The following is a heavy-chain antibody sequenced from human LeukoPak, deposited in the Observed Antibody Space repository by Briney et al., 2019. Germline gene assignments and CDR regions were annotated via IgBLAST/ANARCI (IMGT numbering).Heavy chain of an antibody. J-gene: IGHJ4*02. CDR3: ARDRARVGGLDY. D-gene: IGHD1-26*01. CDR1: GYTFTGYY. V-gene: IGHV1-2*02. Sequence: ASVKVSCKASGYTFTGYYMHWVRQTPGQGLEWMGWINPNSGGTNYAQKFQGRVTMTRDTSISTAYMELSRLRSDDTAVYYCARDRARVGGLDYWGQGTLVTVSS. CDR2: INPNSGGT.